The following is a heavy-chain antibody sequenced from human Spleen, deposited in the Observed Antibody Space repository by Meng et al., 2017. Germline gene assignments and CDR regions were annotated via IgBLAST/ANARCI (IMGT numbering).Heavy chain of an antibody. CDR3: ARGPSEYYFDF. D-gene: IGHD2/OR15-2a*01. Sequence: ASVKVSCKTSGYTFTGYYLHWVRQAPGQGLEWMGWINPNSGGTKYAQKFQGRVTLTRDTSISTAYMELSSLRSDDTVVYYCARGPSEYYFDFWGQGTLVTVSS. CDR1: GYTFTGYY. V-gene: IGHV1-2*02. J-gene: IGHJ4*02. CDR2: INPNSGGT.